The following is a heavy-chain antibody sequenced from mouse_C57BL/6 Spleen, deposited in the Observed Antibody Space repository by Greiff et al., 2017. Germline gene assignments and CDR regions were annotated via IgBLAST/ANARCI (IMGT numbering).Heavy chain of an antibody. Sequence: EVKLVESGPGLVKPSQSLSLTCSVTGYSITSGYYWNWIRQFPGNKLEWMGYISYDGSNNYNPSLKNRISITRDTSKNQFFLKLNSVTTEDTATYYCAREDYYGNYDYAMDYWGQGTSVTVSS. V-gene: IGHV3-6*01. CDR3: AREDYYGNYDYAMDY. J-gene: IGHJ4*01. D-gene: IGHD2-1*01. CDR1: GYSITSGYY. CDR2: ISYDGSN.